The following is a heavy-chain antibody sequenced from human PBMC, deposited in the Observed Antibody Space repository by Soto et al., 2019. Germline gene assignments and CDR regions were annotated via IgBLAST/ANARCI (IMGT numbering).Heavy chain of an antibody. D-gene: IGHD2-2*01. CDR3: ARAGGRCISTSCYAGSDY. CDR2: IIPIFGTA. CDR1: GGTFSSYA. J-gene: IGHJ4*02. V-gene: IGHV1-69*12. Sequence: QVQLVQSGAEVKKPGSSVKVSCKASGGTFSSYAISWVRQAPGQGLEWMGGIIPIFGTANYAQKFQGRVTITADESTSTGYMELSSLRSEDTAVYYCARAGGRCISTSCYAGSDYWGQGTLVTVSS.